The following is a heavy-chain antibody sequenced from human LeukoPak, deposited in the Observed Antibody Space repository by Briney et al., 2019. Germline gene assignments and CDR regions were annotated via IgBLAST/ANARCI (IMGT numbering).Heavy chain of an antibody. CDR1: GFGFSRYA. CDR3: AKGFACAENRCYGLDS. CDR2: ITESGHST. J-gene: IGHJ4*02. D-gene: IGHD2-15*01. V-gene: IGHV3-23*01. Sequence: PGGSLRLSCAASGFGFSRYAMTWVRQAPGKGLEWVCFITESGHSTYYTKSVKGRFTTSRDNSKNTLYLQMNSVGVEDTALYFCAKGFACAENRCYGLDSWAQGILVIVSS.